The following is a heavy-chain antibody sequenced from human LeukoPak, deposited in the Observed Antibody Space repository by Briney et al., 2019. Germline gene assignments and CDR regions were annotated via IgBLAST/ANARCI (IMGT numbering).Heavy chain of an antibody. J-gene: IGHJ4*02. V-gene: IGHV1-3*03. CDR2: INAGNGNT. CDR1: GYTFTSYA. D-gene: IGHD5-12*01. Sequence: GASVKVSCKASGYTFTSYAMHWVRQAPGQRLEWMGWINAGNGNTKYSQEFQGRVTITRDTSASTAYMELSSLRSEDMAVYYCARGSPPVDIVATYFDYWGQGTLVTVSS. CDR3: ARGSPPVDIVATYFDY.